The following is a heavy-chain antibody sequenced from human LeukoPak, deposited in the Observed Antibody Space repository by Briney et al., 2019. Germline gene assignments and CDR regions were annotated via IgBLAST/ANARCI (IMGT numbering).Heavy chain of an antibody. J-gene: IGHJ4*02. Sequence: GGSLRLSCAVSGFTFSDYYMSWIRQAPGKGLEWVSSISSSSSYIYYADSVKGRFTISRDNAKNSLYLQMNSLRAEDTAVYYCASSAGQIAVAGTYWGQGTLVTVSS. V-gene: IGHV3-11*06. D-gene: IGHD6-19*01. CDR1: GFTFSDYY. CDR2: ISSSSSYI. CDR3: ASSAGQIAVAGTY.